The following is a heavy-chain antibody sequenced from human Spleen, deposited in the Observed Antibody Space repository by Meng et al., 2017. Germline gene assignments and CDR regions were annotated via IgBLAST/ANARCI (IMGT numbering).Heavy chain of an antibody. CDR2: MNPNSGNT. CDR1: GYTFTSYD. D-gene: IGHD3-3*01. V-gene: IGHV1-8*01. Sequence: ASVKVSCKASGYTFTSYDINWVRQATGQGREWMGWMNPNSGNTGYAQKLQSRVTMTRNTSISTAYMELSSLRSEDTAVYYCARGPGITLFGVVIVAFDIWGQGTMVTVSS. CDR3: ARGPGITLFGVVIVAFDI. J-gene: IGHJ3*02.